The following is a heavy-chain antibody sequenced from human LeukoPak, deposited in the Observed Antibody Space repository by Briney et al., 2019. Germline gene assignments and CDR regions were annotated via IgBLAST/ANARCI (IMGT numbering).Heavy chain of an antibody. J-gene: IGHJ4*02. D-gene: IGHD3-3*01. CDR1: GFTFSSYA. Sequence: GGSLRLSCAASGFTFSSYAMSWVRQAPGKGLEWVSAISGSGGSTYYADSVKGRFTISRDNSKNTLYLQMNSLRAEDTAVYYCARGRGYYDFWSGYLDFDYWGQGTLVTVSS. CDR2: ISGSGGST. CDR3: ARGRGYYDFWSGYLDFDY. V-gene: IGHV3-23*01.